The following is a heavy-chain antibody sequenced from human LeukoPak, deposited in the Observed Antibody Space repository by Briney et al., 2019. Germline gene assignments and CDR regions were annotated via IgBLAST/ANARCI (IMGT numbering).Heavy chain of an antibody. D-gene: IGHD3-10*01. CDR3: ARERQEDLSSGRTLYSNFDY. CDR1: GDSVSSNSAA. Sequence: SQTLSLTCAFSGDSVSSNSAAWNWIRQSPSRGLEWLGRTYYRSKWYNDYAVSVKSRITINPDTSKNQFSLQLNSVTPEDTAVYYCARERQEDLSSGRTLYSNFDYWGQGTLVTVSS. CDR2: TYYRSKWYN. V-gene: IGHV6-1*01. J-gene: IGHJ4*02.